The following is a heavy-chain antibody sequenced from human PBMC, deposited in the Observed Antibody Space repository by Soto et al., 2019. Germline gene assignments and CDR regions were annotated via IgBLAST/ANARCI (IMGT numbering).Heavy chain of an antibody. D-gene: IGHD3-3*01. V-gene: IGHV4-34*01. Sequence: QVQLQQWGAGLLKPSETLSLTCAVYGGSFSGYYWSWIRQPPGKGREWIGEINHSGSTNYNPSLKSRVTISVDTSKNQFSLKLSSVTAADTAVYYCARGGRNYDFWSGPRSGFDPWGQGTLVTVSS. J-gene: IGHJ5*02. CDR3: ARGGRNYDFWSGPRSGFDP. CDR2: INHSGST. CDR1: GGSFSGYY.